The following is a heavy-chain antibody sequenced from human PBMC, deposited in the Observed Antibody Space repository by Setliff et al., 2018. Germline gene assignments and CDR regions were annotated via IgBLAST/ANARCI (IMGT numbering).Heavy chain of an antibody. D-gene: IGHD1-26*01. V-gene: IGHV1-46*01. CDR3: ARDLRVSGSYDY. Sequence: ASVKVSCKASGYTFTSHYMHWVRQAPGLGLEWMGTINPSGGSTSYAQKFQGRVTMTRDTSTSTVYMELSSLRSEDTAVYYCARDLRVSGSYDYWGQGTLVTVSS. CDR2: INPSGGST. J-gene: IGHJ4*02. CDR1: GYTFTSHY.